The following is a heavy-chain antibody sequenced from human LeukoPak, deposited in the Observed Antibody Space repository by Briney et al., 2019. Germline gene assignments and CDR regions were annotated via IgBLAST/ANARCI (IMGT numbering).Heavy chain of an antibody. CDR2: INHRGSA. CDR3: ARGLWVTMIRASNLHFDY. J-gene: IGHJ4*01. V-gene: IGHV4-34*01. CDR1: GGSLSGFY. Sequence: SETLSLTCGVYGGSLSGFYWSWIRQPPGKGREWIGEINHRGSANYNPSLKSRVTISVDTSKNQLPLNLTSVTAADPAVYYCARGLWVTMIRASNLHFDYWGQGTLVTVSS. D-gene: IGHD3-10*01.